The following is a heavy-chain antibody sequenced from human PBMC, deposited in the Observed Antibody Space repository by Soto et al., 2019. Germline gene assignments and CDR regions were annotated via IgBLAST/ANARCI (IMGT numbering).Heavy chain of an antibody. J-gene: IGHJ4*02. CDR2: VHHSENP. CDR1: RGSIGSYY. D-gene: IGHD3-22*01. V-gene: IGHV4-59*01. Sequence: SETLSLTCTVLRGSIGSYYWSWIRQPPGKGPEWIGYVHHSENPHYNPSLESRVSISLDTSKNQFSLKLSSVTAADTAVYYCARGGVEYYYGSSGYYSFDYWGQGTLVTVSS. CDR3: ARGGVEYYYGSSGYYSFDY.